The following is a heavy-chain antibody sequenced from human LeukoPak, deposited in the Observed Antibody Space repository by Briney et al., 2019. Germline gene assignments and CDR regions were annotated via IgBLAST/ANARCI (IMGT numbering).Heavy chain of an antibody. Sequence: GGSLRLSCAASGFTFSSYAMSWVRQAPGKGLEWVSAISGSGGSTYYADSVKGRFTISRDNSKNTLYLQMNSLRAEDTAVYYCAKAGFRYSSGRYKGAFDIWGQGTMVTVSS. CDR2: ISGSGGST. CDR1: GFTFSSYA. V-gene: IGHV3-23*01. CDR3: AKAGFRYSSGRYKGAFDI. J-gene: IGHJ3*02. D-gene: IGHD6-19*01.